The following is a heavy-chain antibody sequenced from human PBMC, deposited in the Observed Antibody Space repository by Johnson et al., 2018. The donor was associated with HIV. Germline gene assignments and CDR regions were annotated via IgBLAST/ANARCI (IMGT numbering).Heavy chain of an antibody. CDR1: GFTFSRYD. V-gene: IGHV3-13*01. Sequence: VQLVESGGGLVQPGGSLRLSCAASGFTFSRYDMNWVRQATGKGLEWVSAIGTAGDTYYAGSVKGRFTISRENAKNSFYLQMNSLRAGDTAVYYCAREVERGLGFDIWGQGTMVTVSS. CDR3: AREVERGLGFDI. D-gene: IGHD5-24*01. CDR2: IGTAGDT. J-gene: IGHJ3*02.